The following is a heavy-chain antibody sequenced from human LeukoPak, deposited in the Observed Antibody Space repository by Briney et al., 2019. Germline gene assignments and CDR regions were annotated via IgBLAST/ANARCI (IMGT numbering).Heavy chain of an antibody. D-gene: IGHD6-19*01. CDR3: ATQRRDSGWSIDY. CDR1: GFTFSSYG. Sequence: GGSLRLSCAASGFTFSSYGMHWVRQAPGKGLQWVAFISYDGSITFSEDSVKGRFTLSRDNSKNTLYLQMNSLRPEDTAVYYCATQRRDSGWSIDYWGQGTLVTVSS. V-gene: IGHV3-30*02. J-gene: IGHJ4*02. CDR2: ISYDGSIT.